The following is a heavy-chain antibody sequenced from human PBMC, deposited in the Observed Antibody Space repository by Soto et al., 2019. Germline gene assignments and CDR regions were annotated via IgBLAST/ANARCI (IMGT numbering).Heavy chain of an antibody. Sequence: PGESLKISCAASGLIFSNYKMHWVRQAPGKGLVWISRINTDGSITDYADSVKGRFTVSRDNAKNTMYLQMNSLTADDTAVYYCARDTNGLHYWGQGTLVTVSS. D-gene: IGHD2-8*01. J-gene: IGHJ4*02. CDR1: GLIFSNYK. CDR3: ARDTNGLHY. CDR2: INTDGSIT. V-gene: IGHV3-74*01.